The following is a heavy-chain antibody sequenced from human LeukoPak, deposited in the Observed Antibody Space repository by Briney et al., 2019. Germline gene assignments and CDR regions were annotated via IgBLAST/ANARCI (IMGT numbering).Heavy chain of an antibody. CDR1: GYTFTGYY. CDR3: ARDVGRIAARVRNWFDP. Sequence: ASVKVSCKASGYTFTGYYMHWVRQAPGQGLEWMGWINPNSGGTNYAQKFQGRVTMTRDTSISTAYMELSRLRSDDTAVYYCARDVGRIAARVRNWFDPWGRGTLVTVSS. J-gene: IGHJ5*02. CDR2: INPNSGGT. V-gene: IGHV1-2*02. D-gene: IGHD6-6*01.